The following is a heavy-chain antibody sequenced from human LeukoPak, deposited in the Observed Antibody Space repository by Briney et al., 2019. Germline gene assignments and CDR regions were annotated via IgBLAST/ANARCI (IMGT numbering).Heavy chain of an antibody. CDR3: ASKPTVIKSVYMDV. D-gene: IGHD4-17*01. V-gene: IGHV4-38-2*01. CDR1: GYSINSGYF. Sequence: SETLSLTCGVSGYSINSGYFWGWMRQPPGKGLEWIGSIYSTGSTYYNPSLNSRVTISTDPSKNQFPLKLTSVTAADTAIYYCASKPTVIKSVYMDVWGKGTTVTVSS. J-gene: IGHJ6*03. CDR2: IYSTGST.